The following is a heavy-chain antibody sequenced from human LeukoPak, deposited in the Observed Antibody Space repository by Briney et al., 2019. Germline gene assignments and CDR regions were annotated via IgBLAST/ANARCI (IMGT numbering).Heavy chain of an antibody. D-gene: IGHD4-23*01. CDR1: GFTFSSYG. Sequence: GGSLRLSCAASGFTFSSYGMHWVRQAPGKGLEWVAFIRYDGSNKYYADSVKGRFTISRDNSKNTLYLQMNSLRAEDTAVYYCAKDPVDYGGRALDYWGQGTLVTVSS. V-gene: IGHV3-30*02. J-gene: IGHJ4*02. CDR3: AKDPVDYGGRALDY. CDR2: IRYDGSNK.